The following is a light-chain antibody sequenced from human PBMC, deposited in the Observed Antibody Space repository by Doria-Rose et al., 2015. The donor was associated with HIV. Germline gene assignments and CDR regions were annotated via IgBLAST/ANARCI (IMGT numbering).Light chain of an antibody. V-gene: IGLV2-23*02. Sequence: LVSWYQQRPGKAPKLLIYEVTKRPSGISHRFSGSKSGNTASLTISGLQAEDEADYYCCSYAGSSTQVLGGGTKLTVL. CDR3: CSYAGSSTQV. CDR1: L. CDR2: EVT. J-gene: IGLJ2*01.